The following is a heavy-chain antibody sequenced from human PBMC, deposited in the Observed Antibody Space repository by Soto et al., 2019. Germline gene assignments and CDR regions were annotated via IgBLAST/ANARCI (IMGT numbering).Heavy chain of an antibody. CDR3: AREGFGAAEDY. D-gene: IGHD3-10*01. CDR2: IYYSGST. J-gene: IGHJ4*02. CDR1: GGSISSYY. V-gene: IGHV4-59*01. Sequence: TSETLSLTCTVSGGSISSYYWSWIRQPPGKGLEWIGYIYYSGSTNYNPSLKSRVTISVDTSKNEFSLKLSSVTAADTAVYYCAREGFGAAEDYWGQGTQVTVS.